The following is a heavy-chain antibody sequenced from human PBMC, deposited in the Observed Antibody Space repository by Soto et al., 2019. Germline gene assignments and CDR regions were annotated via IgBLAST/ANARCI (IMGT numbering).Heavy chain of an antibody. Sequence: PSETLSLTCTVSGGSISSGGYYWSWIRQHPGKGLEWIGYIYYSGSTYYNPSLKSRVTISVDTSKNQFSLKLSSVTAADTAVYYCARLGYCSSTSCYRGGTWFDPWGQGTLVTVSS. CDR1: GGSISSGGYY. J-gene: IGHJ5*02. CDR3: ARLGYCSSTSCYRGGTWFDP. D-gene: IGHD2-2*01. CDR2: IYYSGST. V-gene: IGHV4-31*03.